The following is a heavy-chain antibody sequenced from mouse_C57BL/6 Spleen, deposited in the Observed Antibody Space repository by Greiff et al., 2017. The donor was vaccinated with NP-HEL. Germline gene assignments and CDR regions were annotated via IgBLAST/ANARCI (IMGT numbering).Heavy chain of an antibody. CDR2: IHPNRGST. D-gene: IGHD2-4*01. V-gene: IGHV1-64*01. CDR1: GYTFTSYW. CDR3: ARDDYERSY. J-gene: IGHJ3*01. Sequence: VQLQQPGAELVKPGASVKLSCKASGYTFTSYWMHWVKQRPGQGLEWIGMIHPNRGSTTYNEQFQSKATLTVDKSSSTAYMQLSSLTSEASAVYYCARDDYERSYWGQGTLVTVSA.